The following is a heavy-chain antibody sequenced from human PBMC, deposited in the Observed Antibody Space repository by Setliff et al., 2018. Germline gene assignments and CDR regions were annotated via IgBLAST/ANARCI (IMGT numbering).Heavy chain of an antibody. D-gene: IGHD6-13*01. CDR2: ISASSANI. J-gene: IGHJ6*03. Sequence: GGVPRLSCAASGFTFSRYAMNWVRQTPGKGLEWVSYISASSANIQYADSVRGRFTVSRDNARNSLYLQMNSLRGDDAAVYYCASDPSYASSLYYYSEVWGKGTTVTVSS. V-gene: IGHV3-48*01. CDR1: GFTFSRYA. CDR3: ASDPSYASSLYYYSEV.